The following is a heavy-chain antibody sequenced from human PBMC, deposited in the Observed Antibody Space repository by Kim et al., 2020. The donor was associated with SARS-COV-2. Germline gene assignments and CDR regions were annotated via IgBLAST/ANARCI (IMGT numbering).Heavy chain of an antibody. V-gene: IGHV3-7*01. J-gene: IGHJ6*02. CDR1: GFTFSSYW. Sequence: GGSLRLSCAASGFTFSSYWMSWVRQAPGKGLEWVANIKQDGSEKYYVDSVKGRFTISRDNAKNSLYLQMNSLRAEDTAVYYCARGFLGNIVVVVAAPAGGRYGMDVWGQGTTVTVSS. CDR3: ARGFLGNIVVVVAAPAGGRYGMDV. D-gene: IGHD2-15*01. CDR2: IKQDGSEK.